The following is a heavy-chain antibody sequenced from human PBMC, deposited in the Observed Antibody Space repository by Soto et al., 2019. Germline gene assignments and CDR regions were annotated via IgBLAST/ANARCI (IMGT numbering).Heavy chain of an antibody. CDR1: GGSISSGDFY. Sequence: QVQLQESGPGLVKPSQTLSLTCTVSGGSISSGDFYWIWIRQPPGKVLEWIGYIYYRGSTYYNPSLQSRVTITVDTSKNQFSLKLSSVTAADTTVYYCARDRSTVVTPAFDIRGQGTMVTVSS. V-gene: IGHV4-30-4*01. J-gene: IGHJ3*02. D-gene: IGHD4-17*01. CDR2: IYYRGST. CDR3: ARDRSTVVTPAFDI.